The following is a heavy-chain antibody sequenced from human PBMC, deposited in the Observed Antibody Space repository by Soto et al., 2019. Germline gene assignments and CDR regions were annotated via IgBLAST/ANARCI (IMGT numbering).Heavy chain of an antibody. CDR1: GYTFPSYG. J-gene: IGHJ5*02. D-gene: IGHD2-15*01. CDR3: ARVEVVVVVVAATSWFDP. CDR2: ISAYNGNT. Sequence: QVQLVQSGAEVKKPGASVKVSCTASGYTFPSYGISWVRQAPGQGLEWMGWISAYNGNTNYAQKLQGRVTMTTDTSTSTAYMELRSLRSDDTAVYYCARVEVVVVVVAATSWFDPWGQGTLVTVSS. V-gene: IGHV1-18*01.